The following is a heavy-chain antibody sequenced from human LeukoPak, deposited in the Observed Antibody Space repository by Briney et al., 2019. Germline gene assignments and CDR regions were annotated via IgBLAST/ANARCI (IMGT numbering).Heavy chain of an antibody. J-gene: IGHJ5*01. V-gene: IGHV4-59*01. CDR2: IYNSGST. CDR3: AREGGAISFIDS. D-gene: IGHD3-16*02. Sequence: PSETLSLTCTVSGGSISSYYWSWIRQPPGKGLEWIGYIYNSGSTNYTPSLKSRVTISIDTSKNQFSLKLSSVTAADTAVYYCAREGGAISFIDSWGQGTLVTVSS. CDR1: GGSISSYY.